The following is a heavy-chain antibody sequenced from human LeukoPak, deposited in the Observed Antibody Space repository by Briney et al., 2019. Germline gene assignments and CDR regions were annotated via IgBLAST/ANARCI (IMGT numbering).Heavy chain of an antibody. J-gene: IGHJ4*02. D-gene: IGHD3-3*01. Sequence: SETLSLTCAVYGGSFSGYYWSWIRQPPGKGLEWIGEINHSGSTNYNPSLKSRVTISVDTSENQFSLKLSSVTAADTAVYYCARALEVGAFDYWGQGTLVIVSS. CDR1: GGSFSGYY. CDR2: INHSGST. V-gene: IGHV4-34*01. CDR3: ARALEVGAFDY.